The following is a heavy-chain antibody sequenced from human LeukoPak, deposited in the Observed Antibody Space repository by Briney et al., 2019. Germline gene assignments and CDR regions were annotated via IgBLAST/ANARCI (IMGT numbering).Heavy chain of an antibody. Sequence: GMSLRLSCAASGFTFSSFGMHWVRQAPGKGLERVAFIQYDGSNKYYVDSVKGRFTISRDNSKNTLYLQMNSLRAEDTAVYHCAKDLTYGDGRWEFDLWGQGTLVTVSS. CDR3: AKDLTYGDGRWEFDL. CDR1: GFTFSSFG. CDR2: IQYDGSNK. D-gene: IGHD2-21*02. J-gene: IGHJ5*02. V-gene: IGHV3-30*02.